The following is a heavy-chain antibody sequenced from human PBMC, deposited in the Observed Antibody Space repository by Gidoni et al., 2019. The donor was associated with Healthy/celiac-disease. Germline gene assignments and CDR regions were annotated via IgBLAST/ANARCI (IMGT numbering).Heavy chain of an antibody. J-gene: IGHJ6*02. CDR1: GFTFSGSA. CDR2: IRSKANSYAT. Sequence: EVQLVESGGGLVQPGGSLKLSCAASGFTFSGSAMHWVRQASGKGLGWVGRIRSKANSYATAYAASVKGRFTISRDDSKNTAYLQMNSLKTEDTAVYYCTRFIEYSSSWPPTNYGMDVWGQGTTVTVSS. D-gene: IGHD6-6*01. V-gene: IGHV3-73*01. CDR3: TRFIEYSSSWPPTNYGMDV.